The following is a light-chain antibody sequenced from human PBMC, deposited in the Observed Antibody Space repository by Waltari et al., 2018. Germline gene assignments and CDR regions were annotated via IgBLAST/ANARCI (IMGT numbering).Light chain of an antibody. CDR1: SSDVGGYNY. Sequence: QSALTQPPSASGSPGQSVTISCTGTSSDVGGYNYVSWYQQHPGKVPKLMIYEVTKRPSGVPDRFSGSKSGNTASLTVSGLQAEDEADYYCGSFAGKNWVFGGGTKLTVL. CDR3: GSFAGKNWV. CDR2: EVT. V-gene: IGLV2-8*01. J-gene: IGLJ3*02.